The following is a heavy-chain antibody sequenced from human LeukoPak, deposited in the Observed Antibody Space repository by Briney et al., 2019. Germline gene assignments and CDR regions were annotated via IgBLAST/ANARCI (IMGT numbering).Heavy chain of an antibody. J-gene: IGHJ4*02. CDR3: ARDASNHCSSTNCYDGRGDFDY. Sequence: PGGSLRLSCAASEFTFSTYWMSWVRQAPGKGLEWVANIKQDGSEKYYVDPVKGRFTISRDNAKNSLYLQMNSLRAEDTAVYYCARDASNHCSSTNCYDGRGDFDYWGQGTLVTVSS. V-gene: IGHV3-7*01. CDR2: IKQDGSEK. CDR1: EFTFSTYW. D-gene: IGHD2-2*01.